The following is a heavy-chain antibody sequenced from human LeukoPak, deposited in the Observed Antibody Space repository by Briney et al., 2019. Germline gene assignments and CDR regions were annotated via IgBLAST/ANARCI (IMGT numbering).Heavy chain of an antibody. CDR3: ARDRPDCGGDCYYYYYYGMDV. CDR2: ISAYNGNT. D-gene: IGHD2-21*02. Sequence: GASVKVSCTASGYTFTSYGISWVRQAPGQGLEWMGWISAYNGNTNYAQKLQGRVTMTTDTSTSTAYMELRSLRSDDTAVYYCARDRPDCGGDCYYYYYYGMDVWGQGTTVTVSS. CDR1: GYTFTSYG. J-gene: IGHJ6*02. V-gene: IGHV1-18*01.